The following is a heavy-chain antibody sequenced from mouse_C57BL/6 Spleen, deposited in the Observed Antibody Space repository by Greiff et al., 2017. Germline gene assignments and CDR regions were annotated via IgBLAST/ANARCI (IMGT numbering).Heavy chain of an antibody. CDR2: INPNNGGT. Sequence: EVQLQQSGPELVKPGASVKISCKASGYTFTDYYMNWVKQSHGKSLEWIGDINPNNGGTSYNQKFKGKATLTVDKSSSTAYMELRSLTSEDSAVYYCARCPYYYGSFYYAMDYWGQGTSVTVSS. V-gene: IGHV1-26*01. CDR1: GYTFTDYY. CDR3: ARCPYYYGSFYYAMDY. D-gene: IGHD1-1*01. J-gene: IGHJ4*01.